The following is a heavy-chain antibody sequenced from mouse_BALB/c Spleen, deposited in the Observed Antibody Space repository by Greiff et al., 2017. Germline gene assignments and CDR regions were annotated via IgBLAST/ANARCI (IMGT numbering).Heavy chain of an antibody. CDR3: ARHRGDYAMDY. V-gene: IGHV5-12-1*01. CDR1: GFAFSSYD. CDR2: ISSGGGST. Sequence: EVQGVESGGGLVKPGGSLKLSCAASGFAFSSYDMSWVRQTPEKRLEWVAYISSGGGSTYYPDTVKGRFTISRDNAKNTLYLQMSSLKSEDTAMYYCARHRGDYAMDYWGQGTSVTVSS. J-gene: IGHJ4*01.